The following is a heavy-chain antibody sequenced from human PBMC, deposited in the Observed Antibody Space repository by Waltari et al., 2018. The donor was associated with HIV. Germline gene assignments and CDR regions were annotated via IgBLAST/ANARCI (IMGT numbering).Heavy chain of an antibody. D-gene: IGHD3-22*01. CDR2: IYYSGST. CDR1: GGPISTSSSY. CDR3: ARHSLTYYYDSSGYSVAFDY. J-gene: IGHJ4*02. V-gene: IGHV4-39*01. Sequence: QLQLQESGPGLVKPSEPLSLTCTVPGGPISTSSSYWGWLRQPPGKGLECIGSIYYSGSTYYNPSLKSRVTISVDTSKNQFSLKLSSVTAADTAVYYCARHSLTYYYDSSGYSVAFDYWGQGTLVTVSS.